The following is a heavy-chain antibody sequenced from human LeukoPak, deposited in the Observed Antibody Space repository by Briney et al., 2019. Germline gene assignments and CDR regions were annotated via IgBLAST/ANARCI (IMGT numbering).Heavy chain of an antibody. J-gene: IGHJ3*02. CDR2: IYYSGST. CDR3: ARHAVLRSTGDAFDI. Sequence: PSETLSLTCTVSGGSISSYYWSWIRQPPGKGLEWIVYIYYSGSTNYNPSLKSRVTISVDTSKNQFSLKLSSVTAADTAVYYCARHAVLRSTGDAFDIWGQGTMVTVSS. V-gene: IGHV4-59*08. CDR1: GGSISSYY. D-gene: IGHD1-14*01.